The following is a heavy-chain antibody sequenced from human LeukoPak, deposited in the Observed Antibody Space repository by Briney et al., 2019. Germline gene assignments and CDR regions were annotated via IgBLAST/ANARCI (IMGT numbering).Heavy chain of an antibody. CDR3: ARDGYNPIDY. D-gene: IGHD5-24*01. V-gene: IGHV4-39*07. CDR2: IYYSGST. J-gene: IGHJ4*02. CDR1: GGSISSSSYY. Sequence: SETLSLTCTASGGSISSSSYYWGWIRQPPGKGLEWIGSIYYSGSTYYNQSLKSRVTISVDTSKNQISLKLSSVTAADTAVYYCARDGYNPIDYWGQGTLVTVSS.